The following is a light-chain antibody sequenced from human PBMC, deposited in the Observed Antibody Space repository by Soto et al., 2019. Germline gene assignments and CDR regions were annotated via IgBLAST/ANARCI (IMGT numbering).Light chain of an antibody. V-gene: IGKV3-20*01. CDR1: QSVSSSY. Sequence: EIVLTPSPGTLSLSPGGRATLSWRASQSVSSSYLAWYQQKPGQAPRLLIYGASSRATGIPDRFSGSGSGTDFTLTISRLEPEDFAVYYCQQYGSSLITFGQGTRLEIK. CDR3: QQYGSSLIT. CDR2: GAS. J-gene: IGKJ5*01.